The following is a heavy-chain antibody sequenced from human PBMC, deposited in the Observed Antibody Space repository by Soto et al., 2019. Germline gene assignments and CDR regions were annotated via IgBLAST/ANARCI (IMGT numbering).Heavy chain of an antibody. CDR2: ISFSGIT. Sequence: SETLSLTCTVSGGSINTGAYQWSWIRQHPGKGLEWIGYISFSGITYYNPSLKGRVTISVDTSKNQFFLTLSSVTAADTAVFYCARSTYSGSYLFHDSWGQGTLVTVSS. CDR1: GGSINTGAYQ. CDR3: ARSTYSGSYLFHDS. V-gene: IGHV4-31*03. J-gene: IGHJ4*02. D-gene: IGHD1-26*01.